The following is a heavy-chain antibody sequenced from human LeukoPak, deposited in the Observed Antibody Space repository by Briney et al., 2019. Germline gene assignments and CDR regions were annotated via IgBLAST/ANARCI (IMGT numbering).Heavy chain of an antibody. CDR2: ISGSDGST. V-gene: IGHV3-23*01. CDR1: GFPLRNYG. CDR3: ARAASTWKVDVFDI. J-gene: IGHJ3*02. Sequence: GGSLRLSCAASGFPLRNYGMSWVRQAPGKGLEWVSAISGSDGSTYYTDSVKGRFTISRDNAKNSLYLLMNSLRVEDTALYYCARAASTWKVDVFDIWGQGTMVTVSS. D-gene: IGHD2/OR15-2a*01.